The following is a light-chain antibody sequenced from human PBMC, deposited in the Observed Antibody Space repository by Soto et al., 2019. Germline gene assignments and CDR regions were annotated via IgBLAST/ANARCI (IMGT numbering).Light chain of an antibody. Sequence: DIQMTQSPSTLSASVGDRVTITCRASQSISSWLAWYQQKPGKAPKLLIYKASSLESGVPSRFSGSGSGTEFTLTISSLQPYDFATYYCQQYNSYLWTFGQGTKVEI. V-gene: IGKV1-5*03. CDR2: KAS. CDR1: QSISSW. CDR3: QQYNSYLWT. J-gene: IGKJ1*01.